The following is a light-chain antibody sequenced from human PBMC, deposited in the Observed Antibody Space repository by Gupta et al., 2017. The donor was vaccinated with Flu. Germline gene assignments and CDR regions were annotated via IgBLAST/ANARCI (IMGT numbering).Light chain of an antibody. Sequence: SVLTPPPSASGTPGQRVTISCSGGSSNIGSNTVNWYQQLPGTAPKLLIYSDNQRPSGVPDRLSGSKSGTSASLAISGLQSEDDTDYYCAAWDDSLNGWVFGGGTKLTVL. J-gene: IGLJ3*02. CDR2: SDN. CDR1: SSNIGSNT. V-gene: IGLV1-44*01. CDR3: AAWDDSLNGWV.